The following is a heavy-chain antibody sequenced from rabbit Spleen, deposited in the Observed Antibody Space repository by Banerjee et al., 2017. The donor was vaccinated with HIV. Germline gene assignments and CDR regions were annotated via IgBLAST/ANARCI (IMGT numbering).Heavy chain of an antibody. D-gene: IGHD4-1*01. J-gene: IGHJ4*01. CDR2: IDSDDGTT. CDR3: ARDLAGIIGWNFGL. V-gene: IGHV1S40*01. Sequence: KGLEWIACIDSDDGTTYYANWVNGRFTLSKSSSSAVTLQVTRLTAADTATYFCARDLAGIIGWNFGLWGQGTLVTVS.